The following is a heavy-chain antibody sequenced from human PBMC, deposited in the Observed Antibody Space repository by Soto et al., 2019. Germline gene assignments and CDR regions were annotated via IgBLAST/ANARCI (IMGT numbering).Heavy chain of an antibody. J-gene: IGHJ4*02. CDR3: AMDLYGGSSRFDY. V-gene: IGHV3-30*03. D-gene: IGHD2-15*01. Sequence: QVQLVESGGGVVQPGRSLRLSCVASGFTFSNNGIHWVRQAPGKGLEWVAVISSDGSKKYYADSVKGRFTISRDNSKNTLYLQMNSLRAEDTAVYYCAMDLYGGSSRFDYGGQGTLVTVSP. CDR2: ISSDGSKK. CDR1: GFTFSNNG.